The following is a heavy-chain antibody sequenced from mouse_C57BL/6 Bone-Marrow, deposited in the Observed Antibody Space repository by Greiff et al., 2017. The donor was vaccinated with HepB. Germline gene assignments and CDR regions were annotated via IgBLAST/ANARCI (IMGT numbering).Heavy chain of an antibody. D-gene: IGHD1-1*01. CDR3: ARWITLGSSYGWYFDV. CDR1: GYTFTGYW. Sequence: QVQLKQSGAELMKPGASVKLSCKATGYTFTGYWIEWVKQRPGHGLEWIGEILPGSGSTNYNEKFKGKATFTADTSSNTAYMQLSSLTTEDSAIYYCARWITLGSSYGWYFDVWGTGTTVTVSS. V-gene: IGHV1-9*01. J-gene: IGHJ1*03. CDR2: ILPGSGST.